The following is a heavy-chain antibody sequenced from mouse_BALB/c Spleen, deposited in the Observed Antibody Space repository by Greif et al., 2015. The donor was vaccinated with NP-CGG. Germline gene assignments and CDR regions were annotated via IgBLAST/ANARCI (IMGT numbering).Heavy chain of an antibody. J-gene: IGHJ4*01. Sequence: QVQLQQSGPELVKPGASVKMSCKASGYTFTSYYIHWVKQRPGQGLEWIGWIYPGDGSTKYNEKFKGKTTLTADKSSSTAYMLLSSLTSEDSAIYFCARPDGYDDAMDYWGQGTSVTVSS. CDR1: GYTFTSYY. CDR3: ARPDGYDDAMDY. V-gene: IGHV1S56*01. CDR2: IYPGDGST. D-gene: IGHD2-2*01.